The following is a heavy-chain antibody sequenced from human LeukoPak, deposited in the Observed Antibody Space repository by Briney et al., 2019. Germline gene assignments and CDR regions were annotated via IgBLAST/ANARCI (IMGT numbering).Heavy chain of an antibody. J-gene: IGHJ4*02. CDR3: ARDLAYYASGKQNY. Sequence: GGSLRLSCAASGFTVSSNHMSWVRQAPGKGVEGVSVINSGGNTYYSDSVKGRFTISRDNSKNTLYLQMNSLRAEDSAVYYCARDLAYYASGKQNYWGQGTLVTVSS. CDR2: INSGGNT. V-gene: IGHV3-66*01. D-gene: IGHD3-10*01. CDR1: GFTVSSNH.